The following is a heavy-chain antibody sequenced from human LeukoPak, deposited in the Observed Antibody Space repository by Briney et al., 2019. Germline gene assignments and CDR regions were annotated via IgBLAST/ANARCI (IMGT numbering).Heavy chain of an antibody. J-gene: IGHJ4*02. CDR3: AGTYYDFWSGYPVAYYFDY. CDR2: IYYSGST. V-gene: IGHV4-39*01. Sequence: SETLSLTCTVSGGSISSSSYYWGWIRQPPGKGLEWIGSIYYSGSTYYNPSLKSRVTISVDTSKNQFSLKLSSVTAADTAVYYCAGTYYDFWSGYPVAYYFDYWGQGTLVTVSS. D-gene: IGHD3-3*01. CDR1: GGSISSSSYY.